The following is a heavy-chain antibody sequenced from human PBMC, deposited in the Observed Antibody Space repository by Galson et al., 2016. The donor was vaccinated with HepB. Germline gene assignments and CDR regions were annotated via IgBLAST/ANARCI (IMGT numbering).Heavy chain of an antibody. J-gene: IGHJ3*01. V-gene: IGHV5-51*01. CDR2: IYSGNSDV. CDR1: GYDFTNHW. Sequence: GAEVKKPGESLKISCNGSGYDFTNHWIGWVRQMPGKGLEWMGNIYSGNSDVLYSPTFQGQVTISVDKSISVAYVQWSSLKASDTAIYYCASRMIRLDGFDLWGQGTVVTVSS. D-gene: IGHD3-16*01. CDR3: ASRMIRLDGFDL.